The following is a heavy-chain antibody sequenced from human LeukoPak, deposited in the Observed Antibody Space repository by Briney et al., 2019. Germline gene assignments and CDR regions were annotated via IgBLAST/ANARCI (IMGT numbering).Heavy chain of an antibody. CDR3: ARSPEVPVAGTVGLDY. Sequence: GGSLRLSCAAYGFTFSSYAMHWVRQAPGKGLEWVAVISYDGSNKYYADSVKGRFTISRDNSKNTLYLQMNSLRAEDTAVYYCARSPEVPVAGTVGLDYWGQGTLVTVSS. J-gene: IGHJ4*02. V-gene: IGHV3-30-3*01. CDR2: ISYDGSNK. CDR1: GFTFSSYA. D-gene: IGHD6-19*01.